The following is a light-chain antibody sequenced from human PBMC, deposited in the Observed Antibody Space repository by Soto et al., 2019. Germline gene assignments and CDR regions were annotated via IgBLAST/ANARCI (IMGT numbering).Light chain of an antibody. CDR2: AAS. V-gene: IGKV1-9*01. Sequence: DIKLTQSPSFLSASVGDGVTITCRASQGISSYLAWYQQKPGKAPKLLIYAASTLQSGVPSRFSGSGSGTEFTLTISSLQPEDFATYYCQQLNSYPYTFGQGTKLEIK. J-gene: IGKJ2*01. CDR3: QQLNSYPYT. CDR1: QGISSY.